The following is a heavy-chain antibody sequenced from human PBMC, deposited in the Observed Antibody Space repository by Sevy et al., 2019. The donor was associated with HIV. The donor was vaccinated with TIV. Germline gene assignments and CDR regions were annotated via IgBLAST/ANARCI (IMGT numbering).Heavy chain of an antibody. CDR1: GYRFTSYW. Sequence: GESLKISCKGSGYRFTSYWIGWVRQMPGKGLEWMGIIYPGDSDIRYSPSFQGQVTISADKSINTAYLQWSSLKASDTAMYFCARRGYDSSGYPQYYFDYWGQRTMVTVSS. CDR2: IYPGDSDI. D-gene: IGHD3-22*01. CDR3: ARRGYDSSGYPQYYFDY. J-gene: IGHJ4*02. V-gene: IGHV5-51*01.